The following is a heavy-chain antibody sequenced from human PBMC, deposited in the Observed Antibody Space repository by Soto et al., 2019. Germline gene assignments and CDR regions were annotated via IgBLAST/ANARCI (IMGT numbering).Heavy chain of an antibody. CDR3: ATAEVDY. Sequence: GGSLRLSCAASGFNFGSSWMHWVRQAPGKGLEWVSRMTSDGSTTDYADSVKGRVTVSRDNGKYTLYLQMNSLRAEDTAVYYCATAEVDYWGPGTLVTVSS. CDR1: GFNFGSSW. J-gene: IGHJ4*02. CDR2: MTSDGSTT. V-gene: IGHV3-74*01.